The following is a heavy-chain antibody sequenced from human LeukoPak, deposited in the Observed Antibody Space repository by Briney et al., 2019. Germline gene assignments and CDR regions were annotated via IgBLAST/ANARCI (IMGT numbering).Heavy chain of an antibody. CDR2: ISYDGSNK. Sequence: GGSLRLSCAASGFTFSSYAMHWVRQAPGKGLEWVAVISYDGSNKYYADSVKGRFTSSRDNSKNTLYLQMNSLRAEDTAVYYCARGPGEGDAFDIWGQGTMVTVSS. J-gene: IGHJ3*02. D-gene: IGHD2-2*01. CDR3: ARGPGEGDAFDI. V-gene: IGHV3-30*04. CDR1: GFTFSSYA.